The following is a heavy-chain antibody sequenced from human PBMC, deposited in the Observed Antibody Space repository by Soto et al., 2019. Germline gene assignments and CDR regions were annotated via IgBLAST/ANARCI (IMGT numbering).Heavy chain of an antibody. D-gene: IGHD3-22*01. CDR1: GFTFSSYV. CDR2: IWNDGSDK. CDR3: ARLTSINYYDSSGYYGAFDY. Sequence: TGGSLRLSCAASGFTFSSYVMHWVRQAPGKGLEWVAVIWNDGSDKYYADSVKGRFTISRDNSKNTLYLHMNSLRGEDTAVYYCARLTSINYYDSSGYYGAFDYWGQGTLVTVSS. J-gene: IGHJ4*02. V-gene: IGHV3-33*01.